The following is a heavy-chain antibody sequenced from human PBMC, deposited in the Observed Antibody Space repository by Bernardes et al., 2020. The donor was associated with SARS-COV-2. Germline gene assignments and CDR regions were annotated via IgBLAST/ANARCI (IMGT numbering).Heavy chain of an antibody. V-gene: IGHV1-8*02. CDR3: ARGELTYYYDSSGYQIDY. Sequence: ASVKVSCKASGYTFTTYGISWVRQATGQGLEWMGWMNPNSGNTGYAQKFQGRVTMTRNTSISTAYMELSSLRSEDTAVYYCARGELTYYYDSSGYQIDYWGQGTLVTVSS. CDR2: MNPNSGNT. D-gene: IGHD3-22*01. J-gene: IGHJ4*02. CDR1: GYTFTTYG.